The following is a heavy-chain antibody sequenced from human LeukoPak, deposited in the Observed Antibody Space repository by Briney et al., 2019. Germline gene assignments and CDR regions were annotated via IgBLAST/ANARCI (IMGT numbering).Heavy chain of an antibody. CDR1: GFTFDDYA. J-gene: IGHJ6*03. CDR3: AKASTAMVTRIGYYYMDV. V-gene: IGHV3-43D*03. D-gene: IGHD5-18*01. Sequence: SGGSLRLSCAASGFTFDDYAMHWVRQAPGKGLEWVSLISWDGGSTYYADSVKGRFTISRDNSKNSLYLQMNSLRAEDTALYYCAKASTAMVTRIGYYYMDVWGKGTTVTVSS. CDR2: ISWDGGST.